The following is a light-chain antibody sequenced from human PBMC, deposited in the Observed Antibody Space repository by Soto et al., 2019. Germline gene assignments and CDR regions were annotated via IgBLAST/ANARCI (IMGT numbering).Light chain of an antibody. V-gene: IGLV1-40*01. CDR1: SSNIGADYD. CDR2: GNI. J-gene: IGLJ3*02. Sequence: QAVVTQPPSVSGAPGQRVTISCTGSSSNIGADYDAHWYQQYPGTAPKLLIYGNINRPSGVPDRFSGSKSGTSASLAFTGLQAEDEADYYCQSYDSSLSGWVFGGGTKLTVL. CDR3: QSYDSSLSGWV.